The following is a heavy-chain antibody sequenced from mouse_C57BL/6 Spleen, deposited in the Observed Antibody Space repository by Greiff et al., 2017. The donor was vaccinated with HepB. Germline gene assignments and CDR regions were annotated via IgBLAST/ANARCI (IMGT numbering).Heavy chain of an antibody. J-gene: IGHJ4*01. D-gene: IGHD2-5*01. CDR2: IYPGDGDT. CDR3: ARTGSNYVAMDY. V-gene: IGHV1-82*01. CDR1: GYAFSSSW. Sequence: QVQLQQSGPELVKPGASVKISCKASGYAFSSSWMNWVKQRPGKGLEWIGRIYPGDGDTNYNGKFKGKATLTADKSSSTAYMQLSSLTSEDSAVYFCARTGSNYVAMDYWGQGTSVTVSS.